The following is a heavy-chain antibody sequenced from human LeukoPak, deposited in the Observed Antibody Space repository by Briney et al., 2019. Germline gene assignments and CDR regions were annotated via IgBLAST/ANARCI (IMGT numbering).Heavy chain of an antibody. CDR2: IYYSGST. CDR3: ARHRSGSYAFDI. J-gene: IGHJ3*02. Sequence: SETLSLTCAVSGGSISNYYWSWIRQPPGKGLEWIGYIYYSGSTNYNPSLKSRVSISVDTSKNQFSLKLSSVTAADTAVYYCARHRSGSYAFDIWGQGTMVTVSS. CDR1: GGSISNYY. V-gene: IGHV4-59*08. D-gene: IGHD1-26*01.